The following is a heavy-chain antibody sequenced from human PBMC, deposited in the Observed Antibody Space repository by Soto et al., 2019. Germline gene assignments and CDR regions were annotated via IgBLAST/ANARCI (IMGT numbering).Heavy chain of an antibody. CDR3: ASGPHCGGDCYSDFSF. CDR1: GYTFTSYG. V-gene: IGHV1-3*01. CDR2: INAANGDT. Sequence: ASVKVSCKASGYTFTSYGIHWVRQAPGQRLEWMGWINAANGDTKYSPKFQGRVTITADESTSTAYMELSSLRSEDTAVYYCASGPHCGGDCYSDFSFWGQGTLVTVSS. D-gene: IGHD2-21*02. J-gene: IGHJ4*02.